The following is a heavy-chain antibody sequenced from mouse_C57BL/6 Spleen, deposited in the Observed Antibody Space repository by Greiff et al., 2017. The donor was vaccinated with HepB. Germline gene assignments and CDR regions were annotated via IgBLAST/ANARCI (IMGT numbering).Heavy chain of an antibody. J-gene: IGHJ2*01. CDR1: GYTFTDYY. CDR3: AREELGSLYYFDY. Sequence: VQLQQSGAELVRPGASVKLSCKASGYTFTDYYINWVKQRPGQGLEWIARIYPGSGNTYYNEKFKGKATLTAEKSSSTAYMQLSSLTSEDSAVYFCAREELGSLYYFDYWGQGTTLTVSS. CDR2: IYPGSGNT. V-gene: IGHV1-76*01. D-gene: IGHD1-1*02.